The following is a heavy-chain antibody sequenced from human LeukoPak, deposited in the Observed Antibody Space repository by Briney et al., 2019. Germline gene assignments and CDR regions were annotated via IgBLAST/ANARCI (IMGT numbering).Heavy chain of an antibody. D-gene: IGHD6-19*01. Sequence: PGGSLSLSCAASGFTFSDYYMRWIRQAPGEGREWVSYICYSGSTLYYADSVKGRFTMSRDNAKNSVYLQMNSLRAEDTAFYYCTRDAALVPGKNFWGQGTLVAVSS. CDR1: GFTFSDYY. V-gene: IGHV3-11*04. CDR2: ICYSGSTL. J-gene: IGHJ4*02. CDR3: TRDAALVPGKNF.